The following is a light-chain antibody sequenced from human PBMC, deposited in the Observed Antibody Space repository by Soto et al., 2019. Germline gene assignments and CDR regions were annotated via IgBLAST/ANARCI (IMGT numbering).Light chain of an antibody. J-gene: IGKJ1*01. V-gene: IGKV1-6*01. CDR3: LQDYSYPRT. CDR1: QGIRNE. CDR2: AAS. Sequence: AIQMTQSPSSLSASIGDRVTITCRASQGIRNELGWYQQKPGKAPILLIYAASSLQSGVPSRFSGSGSGTDFALTISSLQPEDFATYYCLQDYSYPRTFGQGTKVDIK.